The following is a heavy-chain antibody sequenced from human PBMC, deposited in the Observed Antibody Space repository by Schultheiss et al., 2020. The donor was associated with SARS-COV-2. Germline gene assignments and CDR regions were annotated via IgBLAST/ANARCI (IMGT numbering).Heavy chain of an antibody. CDR3: ARDCSSTSCDLYYYYGMDV. J-gene: IGHJ6*02. CDR2: IYYSGTT. CDR1: GGSISSGGYY. Sequence: SETLSLTCTVSGGSISSGGYYWSWIRQHPGKGLEWIGYIYYSGTTFYNPSLKSRVTISVDTSKNQFSLKLSSVTAADTAVYYCARDCSSTSCDLYYYYGMDVWGQGTTVTVSS. D-gene: IGHD2-2*01. V-gene: IGHV4-31*03.